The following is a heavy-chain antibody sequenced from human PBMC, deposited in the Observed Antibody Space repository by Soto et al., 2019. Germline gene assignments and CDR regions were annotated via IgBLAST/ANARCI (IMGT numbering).Heavy chain of an antibody. CDR1: EFSFSSYG. CDR3: VRTPATDWYFEL. V-gene: IGHV3-33*01. Sequence: QVQLEESGGGVVQPGRSQRLSCAASEFSFSSYGMHWVRQAPGKGLEWVAAIWYDGSKKFYADSVKGRFTISRDNSKYTLDLQMDSLTVEDTAVYFCVRTPATDWYFELWGRGTLLFVSS. J-gene: IGHJ2*01. CDR2: IWYDGSKK.